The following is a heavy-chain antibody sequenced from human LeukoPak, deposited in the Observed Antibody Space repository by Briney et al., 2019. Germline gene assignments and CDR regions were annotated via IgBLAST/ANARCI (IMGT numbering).Heavy chain of an antibody. J-gene: IGHJ4*02. V-gene: IGHV1-18*01. CDR2: ISAYNGNT. Sequence: ASVKVSCKASGYTFTSYGISWVRQAPGQGLEWMGWISAYNGNTNYAQKLQGRVTMTTDTSTSTAYMELRSLRSDDTAVYYCAREKAYYDFWSGEFGYWGQGTLVTVSS. D-gene: IGHD3-3*01. CDR3: AREKAYYDFWSGEFGY. CDR1: GYTFTSYG.